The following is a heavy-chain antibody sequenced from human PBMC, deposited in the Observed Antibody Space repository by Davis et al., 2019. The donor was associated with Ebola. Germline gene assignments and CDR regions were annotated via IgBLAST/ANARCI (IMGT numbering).Heavy chain of an antibody. Sequence: GESLKISCAGSGFTFSNSPIHWVRQAPGKVLEWVGLIWYDGSVKYYGDSVKGRFTISRDNSKDSAYLQMTSLRVEDTAVYYCATRFSNSDGALDIWGRGTLVTVSS. J-gene: IGHJ3*02. CDR1: GFTFSNSP. CDR3: ATRFSNSDGALDI. CDR2: IWYDGSVK. D-gene: IGHD1-7*01. V-gene: IGHV3-33*03.